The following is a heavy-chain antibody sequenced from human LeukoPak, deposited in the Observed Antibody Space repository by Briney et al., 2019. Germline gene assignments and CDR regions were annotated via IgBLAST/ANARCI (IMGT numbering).Heavy chain of an antibody. Sequence: PSQTLSLTCAVSGGSISSGGYSWSWIRQPPGKGLEWIGYIYHSGSTYYNPSLKSRVTISVDRSKNQFSLKLSSVTAADTAVYYCASSTRGTNRHDNYYDTIRHGAFDIWGQGTMVTVSS. D-gene: IGHD3-22*01. CDR3: ASSTRGTNRHDNYYDTIRHGAFDI. CDR1: GGSISSGGYS. V-gene: IGHV4-30-2*01. J-gene: IGHJ3*02. CDR2: IYHSGST.